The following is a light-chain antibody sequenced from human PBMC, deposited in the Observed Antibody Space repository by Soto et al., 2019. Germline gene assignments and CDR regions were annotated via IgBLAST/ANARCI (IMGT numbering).Light chain of an antibody. CDR3: SSYANGNTGV. V-gene: IGLV2-14*01. CDR1: SSDVGDYDY. J-gene: IGLJ3*02. CDR2: EVR. Sequence: QSALTQPASVSGSPGQSITISCTGTSSDVGDYDYVSWYQQHPGKAPKLMIYEVRNRPSGVSNRFSGSKSGKTASLAISGLQAEDEANYDCSSYANGNTGVVGGGTKLTVI.